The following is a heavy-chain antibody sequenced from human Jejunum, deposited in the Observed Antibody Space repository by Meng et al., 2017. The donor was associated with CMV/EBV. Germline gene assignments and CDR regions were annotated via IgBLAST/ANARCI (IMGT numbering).Heavy chain of an antibody. CDR1: GYDFIDYG. CDR3: ARKQWEPDY. V-gene: IGHV1-18*01. J-gene: IGHJ4*02. Sequence: KVSCKTSGYDFIDYGINWVRQAPGQGLEWIGWVSSYTDNTKYAPKFQGRVTMTADASTTTAHLELRSLRSDDTAVYYCARKQWEPDYWGQGTLVTVSS. CDR2: VSSYTDNT. D-gene: IGHD1-26*01.